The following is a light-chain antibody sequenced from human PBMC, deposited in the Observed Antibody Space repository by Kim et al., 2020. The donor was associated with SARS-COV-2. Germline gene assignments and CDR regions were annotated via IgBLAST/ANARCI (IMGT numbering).Light chain of an antibody. V-gene: IGKV1-12*01. J-gene: IGKJ4*01. Sequence: ASVGDRVTSTCRASQGIGSWVAWYQQKPGKAPKLLIHAAASLRSGVPSRFSGSGSGTDFTLTISSLQPGDFATYYCQQGNSFPHTFGGGTKVDIK. CDR1: QGIGSW. CDR3: QQGNSFPHT. CDR2: AAA.